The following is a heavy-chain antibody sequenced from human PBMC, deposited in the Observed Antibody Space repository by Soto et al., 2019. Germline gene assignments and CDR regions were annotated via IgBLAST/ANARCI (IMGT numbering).Heavy chain of an antibody. CDR3: ARRGIAVAGLDY. J-gene: IGHJ4*02. D-gene: IGHD6-19*01. V-gene: IGHV3-48*02. Sequence: PWGSLRLSCAASGFTFSSYSMNWVRQTPGKGLEWVSYISSGSSTKYYADSVRGRFTISRDNAKNSLYLQMNSLRDEDTAVYYCARRGIAVAGLDYWGQGTLVTVSS. CDR1: GFTFSSYS. CDR2: ISSGSSTK.